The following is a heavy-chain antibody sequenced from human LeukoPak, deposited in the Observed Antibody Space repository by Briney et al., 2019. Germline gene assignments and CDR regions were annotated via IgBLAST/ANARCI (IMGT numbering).Heavy chain of an antibody. CDR1: GYTFTSYY. V-gene: IGHV1-46*01. D-gene: IGHD1-1*01. J-gene: IGHJ4*02. Sequence: ASVKVSCMASGYTFTSYYMHWVRQAPGQGLEWIGIINPSGGSTSSAQKFQSRVTMTRDTSTSTVYMELRSLKSEDAAVYYCARDSRYSYYFDYWGQGTLVTVSS. CDR3: ARDSRYSYYFDY. CDR2: INPSGGST.